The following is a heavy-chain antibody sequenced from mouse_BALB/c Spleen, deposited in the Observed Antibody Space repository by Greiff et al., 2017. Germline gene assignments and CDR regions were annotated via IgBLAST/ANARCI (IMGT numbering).Heavy chain of an antibody. V-gene: IGHV1-9*01. CDR2: ILPGSGST. CDR3: ARRAIYGSSNGYFDV. CDR1: GYTFSSYW. Sequence: QVQLQQSGAELMKPGASVKISCKATGYTFSSYWIEWVKQRPGHGLEWIGEILPGSGSTNYNEKFKGKATFTADTSSNTAYMQLSSLTSEDSAVYYCARRAIYGSSNGYFDVWGAGTTVTVSS. J-gene: IGHJ1*01. D-gene: IGHD1-1*01.